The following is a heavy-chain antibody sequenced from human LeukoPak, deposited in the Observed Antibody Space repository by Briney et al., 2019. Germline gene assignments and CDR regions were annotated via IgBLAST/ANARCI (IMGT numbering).Heavy chain of an antibody. J-gene: IGHJ5*02. CDR1: GFTFSSYD. V-gene: IGHV3-48*03. CDR3: AREASGTGFDP. CDR2: ISASGGTI. D-gene: IGHD6-19*01. Sequence: GGSLRLSCAASGFTFSSYDMSWVRQAPGKGLEWVSYISASGGTIYYADSVKGRFTISRDNAKNTLYLQMNSLRAEDTAVYYCAREASGTGFDPWGQGTLVTVSS.